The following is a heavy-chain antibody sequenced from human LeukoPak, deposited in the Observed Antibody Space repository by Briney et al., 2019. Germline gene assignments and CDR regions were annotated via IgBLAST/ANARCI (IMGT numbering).Heavy chain of an antibody. D-gene: IGHD2/OR15-2a*01. CDR3: TRDSPHVSEGY. CDR2: IRSKAYGGTT. J-gene: IGHJ4*02. V-gene: IGHV3-49*04. Sequence: GGSLRLSCTTSGFIFGDYAMSWVRQAPGKGLQWVGFIRSKAYGGTTEYAASVEGRFTVSRDDSKNIAYLQMSSLTTEDTAVYYCTRDSPHVSEGYWGQGTLVTVSS. CDR1: GFIFGDYA.